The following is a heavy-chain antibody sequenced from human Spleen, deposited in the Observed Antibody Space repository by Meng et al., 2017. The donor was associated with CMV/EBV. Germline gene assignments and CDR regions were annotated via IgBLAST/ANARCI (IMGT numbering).Heavy chain of an antibody. CDR1: GFTFSGHY. Sequence: GESLKISCAASGFTFSGHYMGWIRQAPGKGLEWVSYISYSGSSIYYADSAEGRFTISRDNSKNPLYLQMNSLRAEDTAVYYCARDNYDYHYGMDVWGQGTTVTVSS. V-gene: IGHV3-11*01. CDR2: ISYSGSSI. J-gene: IGHJ6*02. CDR3: ARDNYDYHYGMDV.